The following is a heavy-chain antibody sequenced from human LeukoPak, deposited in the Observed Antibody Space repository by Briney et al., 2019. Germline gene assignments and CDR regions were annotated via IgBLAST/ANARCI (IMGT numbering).Heavy chain of an antibody. D-gene: IGHD3-10*01. Sequence: PSETLSLTCTVSGGSISSGDYYWSWIRQPPGKGLEWIGYIYYSGSTYYNPSLTSRVTISVDTSKNQFSLKLSSVTAADTAVYYCARGRRRYNWFDPWGQGTLVTVSS. CDR3: ARGRRRYNWFDP. V-gene: IGHV4-30-4*08. CDR1: GGSISSGDYY. CDR2: IYYSGST. J-gene: IGHJ5*02.